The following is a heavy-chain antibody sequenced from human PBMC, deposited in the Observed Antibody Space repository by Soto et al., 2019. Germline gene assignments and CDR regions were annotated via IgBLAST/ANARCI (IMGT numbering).Heavy chain of an antibody. D-gene: IGHD1-1*01. CDR2: VNVNDGRT. CDR1: GYTFSNYG. J-gene: IGHJ4*02. V-gene: IGHV1-18*01. CDR3: ARDINWNVDY. Sequence: QVHLVQSGTEVKKPGASVKVSCKTSGYTFSNYGIRRVRQAPGQGLKWVGWVNVNDGRTNYAQNLQDRVTVSTDTSTSTAFMELRSLRSDDTAVYYCARDINWNVDYWGQGTLVTVSS.